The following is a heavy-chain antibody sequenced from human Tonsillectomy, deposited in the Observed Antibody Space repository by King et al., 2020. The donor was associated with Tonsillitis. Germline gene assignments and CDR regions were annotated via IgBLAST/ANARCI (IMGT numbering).Heavy chain of an antibody. D-gene: IGHD3-16*01. CDR1: GGSVSSCNYY. CDR3: ARGGGTQARYGMDV. V-gene: IGHV4-61*01. J-gene: IGHJ6*02. Sequence: QLQESGPGLVKPSETLSLTCTVSGGSVSSCNYYWSWIRQPPGKGLEWIGYIYYSGSTNYNPSLKSRVTISVDTSKNQFSLKLSSVTAADTAVYYCARGGGTQARYGMDVWGQGTTVTVSS. CDR2: IYYSGST.